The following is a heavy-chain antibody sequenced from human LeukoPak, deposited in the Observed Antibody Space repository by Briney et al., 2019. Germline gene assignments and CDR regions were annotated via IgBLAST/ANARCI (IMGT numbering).Heavy chain of an antibody. CDR1: GFTFSDYY. D-gene: IGHD7-27*01. V-gene: IGHV3-11*04. Sequence: GGSLRLSCAASGFTFSDYYMSWIRQAPGKGLEWVSYISSSGSMISDADSVKGRFTVSRDNAKKSLYLQMNSLRAEDTAVYYCARDLNWETYWGQGTLVSVSS. CDR2: ISSSGSMI. CDR3: ARDLNWETY. J-gene: IGHJ4*02.